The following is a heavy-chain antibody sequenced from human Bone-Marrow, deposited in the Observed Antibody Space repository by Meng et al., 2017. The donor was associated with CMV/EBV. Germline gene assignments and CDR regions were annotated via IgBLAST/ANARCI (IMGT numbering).Heavy chain of an antibody. CDR1: GYTFTGYY. CDR3: ARGRYCSSTSCHFPFDP. Sequence: ASVKGSCKASGYTFTGYYMHWVRQAPGQGLEWMGWINPNSGGTNYAQKFQGRVTMTRDTSISTAYMELSRLRSDDTAVYYCARGRYCSSTSCHFPFDPWGQGTLVTVSS. D-gene: IGHD2-2*01. CDR2: INPNSGGT. J-gene: IGHJ5*02. V-gene: IGHV1-2*02.